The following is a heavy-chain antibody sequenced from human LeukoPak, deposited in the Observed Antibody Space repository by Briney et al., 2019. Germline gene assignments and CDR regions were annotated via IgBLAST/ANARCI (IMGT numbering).Heavy chain of an antibody. V-gene: IGHV1-69*13. CDR2: IIPIFGTA. D-gene: IGHD5-18*01. CDR3: ARGGEIQLWPEFDY. CDR1: GGTFSSYA. Sequence: SVKVSCKASGGTFSSYAISWVRQAPGQGLEWMGGIIPIFGTANYAQKFQGRVTITADESTSTAYMELSSLRSEDTAVYYCARGGEIQLWPEFDYWGQGTLATVSS. J-gene: IGHJ4*02.